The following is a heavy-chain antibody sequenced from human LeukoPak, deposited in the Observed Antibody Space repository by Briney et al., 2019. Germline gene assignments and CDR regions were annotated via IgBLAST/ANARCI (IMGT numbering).Heavy chain of an antibody. D-gene: IGHD6-19*01. V-gene: IGHV1-18*01. Sequence: ASVNVSCKASGYTFTSYGISWVRQAPGQGLEWMGWISAYNGNTNYAQKLQGRVTMTTDTSTSTAYMELRSLRSDDTAVYYCARDLAVAGTGEYWGEGTLVTVSS. J-gene: IGHJ4*02. CDR1: GYTFTSYG. CDR2: ISAYNGNT. CDR3: ARDLAVAGTGEY.